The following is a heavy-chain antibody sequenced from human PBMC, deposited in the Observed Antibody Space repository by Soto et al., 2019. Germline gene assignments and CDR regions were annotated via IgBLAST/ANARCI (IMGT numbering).Heavy chain of an antibody. J-gene: IGHJ6*02. CDR2: IYYSGST. Sequence: SETLSLTCTVSGGSISSSSYYWGWIRQPPGKGLEWIGSIYYSGSTYYNPSLKSRVTISVDTSKNQFSLKLRSVTAADTAVYYCARHGRGYSYVQFADYYYGMDVGGQGTTVT. CDR1: GGSISSSSYY. V-gene: IGHV4-39*01. CDR3: ARHGRGYSYVQFADYYYGMDV. D-gene: IGHD5-18*01.